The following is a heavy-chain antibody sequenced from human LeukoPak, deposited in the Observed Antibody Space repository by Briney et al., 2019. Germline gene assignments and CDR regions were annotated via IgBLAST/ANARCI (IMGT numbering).Heavy chain of an antibody. CDR2: INPSGGST. V-gene: IGHV1-46*01. CDR1: GYTFTSYY. D-gene: IGHD2-2*02. J-gene: IGHJ4*02. Sequence: GASVEVSCKASGYTFTSYYMHWVRQAPGQGLEWMGIINPSGGSTSYAKKFQGRVTMTRDTSTSTVYMELSSLRSEDTAVYYCARDPPRHYCSSTSCHIDYWGQGTLVTVSS. CDR3: ARDPPRHYCSSTSCHIDY.